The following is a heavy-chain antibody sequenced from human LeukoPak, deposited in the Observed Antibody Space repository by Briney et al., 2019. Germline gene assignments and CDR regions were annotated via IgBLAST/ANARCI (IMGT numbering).Heavy chain of an antibody. CDR1: GGSFNTYG. D-gene: IGHD2-15*01. J-gene: IGHJ4*02. Sequence: GGSLRLSCAASGGSFNTYGMHWVRQAPGKGLEWVAVISYDGSNKYYADSVKGRFTISRDNSKNTLYLQMNSLRAEDTAVYYCARDGIVVVVAAPYFDYWGQGTLVTASS. CDR3: ARDGIVVVVAAPYFDY. V-gene: IGHV3-30*19. CDR2: ISYDGSNK.